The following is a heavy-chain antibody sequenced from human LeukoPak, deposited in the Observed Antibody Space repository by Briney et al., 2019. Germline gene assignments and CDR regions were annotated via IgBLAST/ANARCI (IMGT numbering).Heavy chain of an antibody. Sequence: GASVKVSCKASGGTFSSYAISWVRQAPGQGLEWMGGIIPIFGTANYAQKFQGRVTITADESTSTAYMELSSLRSEDTAVYYYARDGYSSSWYGYYGMDVWGQGTTVTVSS. CDR1: GGTFSSYA. CDR3: ARDGYSSSWYGYYGMDV. V-gene: IGHV1-69*13. D-gene: IGHD6-13*01. J-gene: IGHJ6*02. CDR2: IIPIFGTA.